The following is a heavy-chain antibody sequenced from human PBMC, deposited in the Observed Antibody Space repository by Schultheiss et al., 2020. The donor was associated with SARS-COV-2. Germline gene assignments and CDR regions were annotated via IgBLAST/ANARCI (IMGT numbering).Heavy chain of an antibody. CDR1: GFTFSSYA. CDR3: ARGKTVFDY. D-gene: IGHD1-14*01. Sequence: GGSLRLSCAASGFTFSSYAMHWVRQAPGKGLEWVSYISSSGSTIYYADSVKGRFTISRDNAKKSLYLQMNSLRAEDTAVYYCARGKTVFDYWGQGTLVTVSS. CDR2: ISSSGSTI. J-gene: IGHJ4*02. V-gene: IGHV3-48*03.